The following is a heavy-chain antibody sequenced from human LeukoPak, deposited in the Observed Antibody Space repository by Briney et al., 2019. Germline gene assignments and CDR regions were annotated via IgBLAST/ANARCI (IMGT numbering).Heavy chain of an antibody. Sequence: GGSLGLSCAASGFTFSSYWMSWVRQAPGKGLEWVANIKQDGSAKYYVDSVKGRFTISRDNAKNSLYLQMNSLRAEDTAVYYCAREGWGSSSWRDYWGQGTLVTVSS. V-gene: IGHV3-7*01. CDR2: IKQDGSAK. CDR1: GFTFSSYW. D-gene: IGHD6-13*01. CDR3: AREGWGSSSWRDY. J-gene: IGHJ4*02.